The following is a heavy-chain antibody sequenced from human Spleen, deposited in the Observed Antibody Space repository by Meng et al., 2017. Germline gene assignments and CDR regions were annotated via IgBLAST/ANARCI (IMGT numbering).Heavy chain of an antibody. CDR2: IKQDGSEK. CDR3: ASAIWFGELLDY. D-gene: IGHD3-10*01. V-gene: IGHV3-7*01. CDR1: EFTFSSYW. J-gene: IGHJ4*02. Sequence: GGSLRLSCAASEFTFSSYWMSWVRQAPGKGLEWVANIKQDGSEKYYVDSVKGRFTISRDNAKNSLYLQMNSLRAEDTAVYYCASAIWFGELLDYWGQGTLVTVSS.